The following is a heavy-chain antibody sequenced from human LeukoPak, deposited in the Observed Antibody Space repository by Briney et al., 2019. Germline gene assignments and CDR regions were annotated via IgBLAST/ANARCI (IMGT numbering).Heavy chain of an antibody. CDR2: ISGSGGST. Sequence: PGGSLRLSCAASGFTFSSYAMSWVRQAPGKGLEWVSAISGSGGSTYYADSVKGRFTISRDNSKNTLYLQMNSLRAEDTAVYYCAKDQDIVVVPAATGFDYWGQGTLVTVSS. D-gene: IGHD2-2*01. CDR3: AKDQDIVVVPAATGFDY. CDR1: GFTFSSYA. V-gene: IGHV3-23*01. J-gene: IGHJ4*02.